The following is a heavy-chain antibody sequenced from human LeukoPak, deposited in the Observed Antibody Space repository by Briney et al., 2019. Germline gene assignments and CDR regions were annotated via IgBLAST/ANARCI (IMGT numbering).Heavy chain of an antibody. V-gene: IGHV3-23*01. CDR2: IASSLGAT. J-gene: IGHJ4*02. CDR3: TKSPPPSDRGDFSSHFDF. CDR1: GFTFSTCA. D-gene: IGHD6-25*01. Sequence: GGSLRLSCAASGFTFSTCAMSWVRQAPGKGLEWVAGIASSLGATYYADSVKGRFRISRDNSKSTLNLQMNRLRTEDTAIYYCTKSPPPSDRGDFSSHFDFWGQGTLVTVSS.